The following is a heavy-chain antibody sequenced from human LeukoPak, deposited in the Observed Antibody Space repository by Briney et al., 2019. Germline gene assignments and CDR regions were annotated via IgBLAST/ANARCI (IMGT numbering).Heavy chain of an antibody. J-gene: IGHJ1*01. V-gene: IGHV1-2*06. CDR1: GYTFSGYY. D-gene: IGHD1-26*01. CDR2: INPNSGGT. Sequence: GASVKVSCKASGYTFSGYYMHWVRQAPGQGLEWMGRINPNSGGTNYAQKFQGRVTMTRDTSISTAYMELSRLRSDDTAVYYCARDGWELLVNFQHWGQGTLVTVSS. CDR3: ARDGWELLVNFQH.